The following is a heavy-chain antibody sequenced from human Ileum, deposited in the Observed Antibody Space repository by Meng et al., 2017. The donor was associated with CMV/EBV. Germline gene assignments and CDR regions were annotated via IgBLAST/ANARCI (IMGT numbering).Heavy chain of an antibody. Sequence: GESLKISCAASGFIFSSHWMHWVRQAPGKGLVWVSRINGDASSTSYADSVKGRFTITRDNAKDTLYLQMNSLRDEDTAVYYCTRGQTGYGRFDSWGQGTRVTVSS. V-gene: IGHV3-74*01. CDR3: TRGQTGYGRFDS. D-gene: IGHD5-12*01. CDR1: GFIFSSHW. J-gene: IGHJ5*01. CDR2: INGDASST.